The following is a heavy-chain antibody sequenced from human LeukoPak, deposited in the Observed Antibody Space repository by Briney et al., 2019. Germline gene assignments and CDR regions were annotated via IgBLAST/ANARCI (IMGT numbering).Heavy chain of an antibody. CDR3: ARDLPYGGNFGYWFDP. V-gene: IGHV1-69*04. D-gene: IGHD4-23*01. Sequence: ASVKVSCKASGGTFSSYTISWVRQAPGQGLEWMGRIIPILGIANYAQKFQGRVTITADKSTSTAYMELSSLRSEDTAVYYRARDLPYGGNFGYWFDPWGQGTLVTVSS. CDR2: IIPILGIA. CDR1: GGTFSSYT. J-gene: IGHJ5*02.